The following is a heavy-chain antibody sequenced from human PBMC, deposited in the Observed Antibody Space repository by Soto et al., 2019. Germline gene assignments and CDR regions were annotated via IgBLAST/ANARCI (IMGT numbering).Heavy chain of an antibody. CDR3: ARERSRYGRGVIRGYSYGMDV. CDR2: ISSSSSYT. V-gene: IGHV3-11*06. D-gene: IGHD3-10*01. Sequence: QVQLVESGGGLVKPGGSLRLSCAASGFTFSDYYMSWIRQAPGKGLEWVSYISSSSSYTNYADAVKGRFTISRDNAKNSLYLQMNSLRAEDTAVYYCARERSRYGRGVIRGYSYGMDVWGQGTTVTVSS. J-gene: IGHJ6*02. CDR1: GFTFSDYY.